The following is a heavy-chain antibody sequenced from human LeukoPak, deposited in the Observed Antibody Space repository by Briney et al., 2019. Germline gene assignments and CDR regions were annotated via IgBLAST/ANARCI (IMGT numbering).Heavy chain of an antibody. CDR2: ISGSGGST. D-gene: IGHD3-10*01. CDR3: AKGTITMVRGVIFFDY. J-gene: IGHJ4*02. V-gene: IGHV3-23*01. Sequence: GGSLRLSCAASGFTFSSYAMSWVRQAPGKGLEWVSAISGSGGSTYYADSVQGRFNISRDNSKNALYLQMNSLRAEDTAVYYCAKGTITMVRGVIFFDYWGQGTLVTVSS. CDR1: GFTFSSYA.